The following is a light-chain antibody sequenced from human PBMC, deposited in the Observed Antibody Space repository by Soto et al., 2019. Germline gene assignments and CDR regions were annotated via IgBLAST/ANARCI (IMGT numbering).Light chain of an antibody. Sequence: DIQLTQSPSFLSASVGDRVTITCRASQDISNYLAWYQQKPGKAPNLLIYAASTLQSGVPSRFSGSGSGTALTLTISSLQPEDCATYYCQQLHDDPTAPCGGGTKVEIK. V-gene: IGKV1-9*01. CDR3: QQLHDDPTAP. CDR1: QDISNY. J-gene: IGKJ4*02. CDR2: AAS.